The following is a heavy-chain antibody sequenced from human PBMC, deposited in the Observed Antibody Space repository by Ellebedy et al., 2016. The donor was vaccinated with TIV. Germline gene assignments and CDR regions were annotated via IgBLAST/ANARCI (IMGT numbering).Heavy chain of an antibody. Sequence: AASVKVSCKASGYTFTSYGISWVRQAPGQGLEWMGWISAYNGNTNYAQKLQGRITMTTDTSTSTAYMELRSLRSDDTAVYYCARDDYYDSSGYNRLDYWGQGTLVTVSS. CDR2: ISAYNGNT. CDR3: ARDDYYDSSGYNRLDY. V-gene: IGHV1-18*04. D-gene: IGHD3-22*01. CDR1: GYTFTSYG. J-gene: IGHJ4*02.